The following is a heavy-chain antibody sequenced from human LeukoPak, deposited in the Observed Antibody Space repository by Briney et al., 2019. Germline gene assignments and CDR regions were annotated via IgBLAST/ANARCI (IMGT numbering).Heavy chain of an antibody. CDR2: IRYDGSNK. Sequence: GGSLRLSCAASGFTFSSYGMHWVRQAPGKGLEWVAFIRYDGSNKYYADSVKGRFTISRDNSKNTLYLQMNSLRAEDTAVYYCAKDVVVPAASRGIAAVHPGFFDYWGQGTLVTVSS. V-gene: IGHV3-30*02. CDR3: AKDVVVPAASRGIAAVHPGFFDY. D-gene: IGHD2-2*01. J-gene: IGHJ4*02. CDR1: GFTFSSYG.